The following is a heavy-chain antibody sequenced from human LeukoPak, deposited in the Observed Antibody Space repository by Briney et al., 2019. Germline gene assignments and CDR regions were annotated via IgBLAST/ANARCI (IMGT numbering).Heavy chain of an antibody. CDR2: INPNTGDT. J-gene: IGHJ4*02. CDR1: GYTFTGYY. V-gene: IGHV1-2*02. CDR3: ARDDHWGLGDY. D-gene: IGHD3-16*01. Sequence: ASVKVSCRASGYTFTGYYIHWVRQAPGQGLEWMGWINPNTGDTNYAQKLQGRVTMTRDTSISTAYMELSRLTSDGTAVYYCARDDHWGLGDYWGQGTLVTVSS.